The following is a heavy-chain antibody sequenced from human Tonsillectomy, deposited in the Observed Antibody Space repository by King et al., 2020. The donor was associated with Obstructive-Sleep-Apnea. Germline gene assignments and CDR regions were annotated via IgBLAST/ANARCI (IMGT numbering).Heavy chain of an antibody. CDR1: GFTFSSSA. J-gene: IGHJ4*02. D-gene: IGHD7-27*01. Sequence: VQSGGSLRLSCAASGFTFSSSAMSWVRQAPGKGLEWVSAISGSGGSTYYADSVKGRFTISRDNSKNTLYLQMNSLRVEDTAVYYCAKGNAGDMAFSWGQGTRVTVSS. V-gene: IGHV3-23*01. CDR2: ISGSGGST. CDR3: AKGNAGDMAFS.